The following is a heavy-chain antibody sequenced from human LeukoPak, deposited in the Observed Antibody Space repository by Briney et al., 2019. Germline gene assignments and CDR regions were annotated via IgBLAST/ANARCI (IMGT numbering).Heavy chain of an antibody. V-gene: IGHV3-30*03. CDR3: ARDERYSGYDSPKVYYYGMDV. D-gene: IGHD5-12*01. CDR1: GFTFRIYA. J-gene: IGHJ6*02. Sequence: GRSLRLSCAASGFTFRIYAMHWVRQAPGKGLEWVALISYDGSKKYYADSVKGRFTISRDNSKNTLYLQMNSLRAEDTAVYYCARDERYSGYDSPKVYYYGMDVWGQGTTVTVSS. CDR2: ISYDGSKK.